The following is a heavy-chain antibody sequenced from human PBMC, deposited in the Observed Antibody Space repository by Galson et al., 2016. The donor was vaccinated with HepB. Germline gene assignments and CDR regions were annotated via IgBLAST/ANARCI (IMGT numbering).Heavy chain of an antibody. CDR2: ITDSGGST. D-gene: IGHD2-2*01. CDR3: VRAPALPAPSP. CDR1: GITFSRYA. Sequence: SLRLSCAASGITFSRYAMNWVRQAPGKGLEWVSTITDSGGSTYLADSVRGRFTISRDNSNNILYLQMNSLRAEDTAVYYCVRAPALPAPSPWGQGTLVTVSS. J-gene: IGHJ5*02. V-gene: IGHV3-23*01.